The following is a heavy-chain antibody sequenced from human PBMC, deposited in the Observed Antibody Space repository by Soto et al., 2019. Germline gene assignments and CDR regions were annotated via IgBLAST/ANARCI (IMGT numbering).Heavy chain of an antibody. CDR3: AKPVDPSGSYLGWFDP. CDR2: IRGSGGRT. D-gene: IGHD3-10*01. CDR1: GFTFSSYA. Sequence: GGSLRLSCAASGFTFSSYAMSWVRQAPGKGLEWVSAIRGSGGRTYYADSVKGRFTISRDNSKNTLYLQMNSLRAEDTAVYYCAKPVDPSGSYLGWFDPWGQGTLVTVSS. J-gene: IGHJ5*02. V-gene: IGHV3-23*01.